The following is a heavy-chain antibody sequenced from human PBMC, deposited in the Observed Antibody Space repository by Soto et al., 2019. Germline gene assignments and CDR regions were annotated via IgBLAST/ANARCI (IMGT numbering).Heavy chain of an antibody. J-gene: IGHJ2*01. CDR1: GFTFDDYD. CDR2: ISWDGGST. Sequence: GGSLRLSCAASGFTFDDYDMHWVRQAPGKGLEWVSLISWDGGSTYYADSVKGRFTISRDNSKNSLYLQMNSLRAEDTALYYCAKAASSGYYYYSLNWYFDLWGRGTLVTVSS. D-gene: IGHD3-22*01. CDR3: AKAASSGYYYYSLNWYFDL. V-gene: IGHV3-43D*04.